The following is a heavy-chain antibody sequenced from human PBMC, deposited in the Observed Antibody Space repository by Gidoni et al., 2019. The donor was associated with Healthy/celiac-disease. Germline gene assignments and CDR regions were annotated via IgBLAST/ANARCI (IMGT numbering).Heavy chain of an antibody. J-gene: IGHJ4*02. CDR2: ITPIFGTA. V-gene: IGHV1-69*01. CDR1: AGTFSSYA. CDR3: ASGFPYSSSWYGGY. D-gene: IGHD6-13*01. Sequence: QVQLVQSGAEPTKPGSSVTVSCKASAGTFSSYAISWVRQAPGQGPEWMGGITPIFGTANYEQKFQGRVTITADESTSTAYMELSSLRSEDTAVYYCASGFPYSSSWYGGYWGQGTLVTVSS.